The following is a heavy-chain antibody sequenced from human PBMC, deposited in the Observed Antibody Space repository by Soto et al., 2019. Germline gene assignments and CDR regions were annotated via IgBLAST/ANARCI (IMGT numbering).Heavy chain of an antibody. D-gene: IGHD2-15*01. CDR2: ARNKANDYTT. J-gene: IGHJ4*02. V-gene: IGHV3-72*01. CDR1: GIGFSYHH. CDR3: ARECCSGGSCRPPGY. Sequence: GGSLRLSCAAPGIGFSYHHMDWVRQAPGKGLEWVGRARNKANDYTTIHVASVKGRFIISRDDSKNSLYLQMNSLRAEDTAVYXCARECCSGGSCRPPGYWGQGTLVTVSS.